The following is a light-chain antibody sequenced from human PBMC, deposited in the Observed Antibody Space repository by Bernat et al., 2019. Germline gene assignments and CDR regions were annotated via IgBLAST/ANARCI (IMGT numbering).Light chain of an antibody. CDR1: SSDVGAYNH. Sequence: QSALTQPPSASGSLGQSVTISCTGTSSDVGAYNHVSWYQQHPGKAPKVLIYEVNRRPSGIPARFSGSKSDNASSLTVAGLQAEDEADYRCGSHGGSNSFWVFGGGTKLTVL. V-gene: IGLV2-8*01. CDR2: EVN. J-gene: IGLJ3*02. CDR3: GSHGGSNSFWV.